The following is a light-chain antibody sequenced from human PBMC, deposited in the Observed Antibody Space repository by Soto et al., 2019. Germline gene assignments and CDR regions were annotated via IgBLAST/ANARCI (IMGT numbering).Light chain of an antibody. J-gene: IGLJ2*01. V-gene: IGLV1-51*01. CDR3: GAWDNSLTVVV. Sequence: VLTQPPSLSAAPGQKVTISCSGSSSNIGRNSVSWYQHLPGTAPKLLIYDNDKRPSGIPDRFSGSKSGTSATLGITGLQTRDEADYYCGAWDNSLTVVVFGGGTKVTVL. CDR1: SSNIGRNS. CDR2: DND.